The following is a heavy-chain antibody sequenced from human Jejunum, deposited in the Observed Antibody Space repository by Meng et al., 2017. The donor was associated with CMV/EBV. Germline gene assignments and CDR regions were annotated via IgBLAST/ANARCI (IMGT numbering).Heavy chain of an antibody. J-gene: IGHJ1*01. V-gene: IGHV3-11*03. CDR2: ITHGDTST. Sequence: QVQLRECGGALVQPGGSLRLSCAASGFTFRDFYMHWIRQAPGKGLEWISYITHGDTSTQYAASVRGRFTISRDNNKNSLYLQMNNLRADDTAIYYCARSQFSPDTSGYSYWGQGTLVTVSS. CDR1: GFTFRDFY. CDR3: ARSQFSPDTSGYSY. D-gene: IGHD2-21*01.